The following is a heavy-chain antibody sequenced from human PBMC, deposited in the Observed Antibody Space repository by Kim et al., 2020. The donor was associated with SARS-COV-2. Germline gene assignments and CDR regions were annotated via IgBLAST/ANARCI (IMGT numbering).Heavy chain of an antibody. Sequence: SETMSLTCTVSGGSISSGGYYWSWIRQHPGKGLEWIGYIYYSGSTYYNPSLKSRVTISVDTSKNQFSLKLSSVTAADTAVYYCARGKKDLRGADAFDIWGQGTMVTVSS. CDR3: ARGKKDLRGADAFDI. V-gene: IGHV4-31*03. CDR2: IYYSGST. D-gene: IGHD2-15*01. CDR1: GGSISSGGYY. J-gene: IGHJ3*02.